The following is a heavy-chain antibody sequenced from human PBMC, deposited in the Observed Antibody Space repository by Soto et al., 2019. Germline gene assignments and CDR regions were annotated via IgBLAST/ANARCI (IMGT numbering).Heavy chain of an antibody. V-gene: IGHV4-4*02. D-gene: IGHD1-1*01. CDR1: GGSISSVNW. CDR2: MHPSGST. CDR3: ARHGHNIYGFDV. Sequence: PSETLSLTCAVSGGSISSVNWWSWVRQSPGKGLEWIGEMHPSGSTNYNPSLKSRVTVSMDKSRNQFSLKMYSVTAADTAVYFCARHGHNIYGFDVWGRGTTVTVSS. J-gene: IGHJ6*02.